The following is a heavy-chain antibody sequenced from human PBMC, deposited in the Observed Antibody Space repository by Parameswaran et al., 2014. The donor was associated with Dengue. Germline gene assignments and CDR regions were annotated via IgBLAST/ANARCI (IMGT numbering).Heavy chain of an antibody. CDR3: ARRDSSSPNSPLGY. J-gene: IGHJ4*01. D-gene: IGHD6-13*01. CDR2: IYYTGST. V-gene: IGHV4-59*12. CDR1: GGSISSYY. Sequence: SETLSLTCTVSGGSISSYYWNWIRQPPGKGLEWIGHIYYTGSTNYNPSLKSRVTISIDTSKNQFSLKVSSVTAADTAVYYCARRDSSSPNSPLGYWGQGTLVTVSS.